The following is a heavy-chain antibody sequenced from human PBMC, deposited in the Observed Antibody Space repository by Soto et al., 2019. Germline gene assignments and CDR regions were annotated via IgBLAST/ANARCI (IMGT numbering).Heavy chain of an antibody. Sequence: PSETLSLTCTVSGGSVSSGSYYWSWILQPPGKGLELILYIYYSGSTNYNPSLKSRVTISVDTSKNQLSLKLSSVTAADTAVYYCARDRHGDQTGGWFDPWGQGTLVTVSS. D-gene: IGHD4-17*01. CDR2: IYYSGST. J-gene: IGHJ5*02. V-gene: IGHV4-61*01. CDR1: GGSVSSGSYY. CDR3: ARDRHGDQTGGWFDP.